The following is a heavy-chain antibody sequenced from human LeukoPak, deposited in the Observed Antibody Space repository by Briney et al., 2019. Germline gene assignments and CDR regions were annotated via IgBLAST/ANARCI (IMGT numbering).Heavy chain of an antibody. V-gene: IGHV3-21*01. CDR3: ARWGYSSGWYNFDY. CDR1: GFTFSSYS. CDR2: ISSSSSYI. D-gene: IGHD6-19*01. J-gene: IGHJ4*02. Sequence: GGSLRLSCAASGFTFSSYSMNWVRQAPGKGLEWVSSISSSSSYIYYADSVKGRFTISRDNAKNSLYLQMTSLSAEDTAVYYCARWGYSSGWYNFDYWGQGTLVTVSS.